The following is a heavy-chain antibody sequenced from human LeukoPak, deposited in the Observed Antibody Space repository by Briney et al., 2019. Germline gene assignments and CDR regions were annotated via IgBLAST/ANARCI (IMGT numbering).Heavy chain of an antibody. CDR3: ARDVRYSSYTILLGYIFVI. V-gene: IGHV3-66*01. J-gene: IGHJ3*02. CDR2: IYSGGST. Sequence: GGSLRLSRAGSWITPCQILIRLGAQAPGKGLEWVSIIYSGGSTYYAASVKGRFTISRDNSKNTLSLQTNSLRAEGTAVYYCARDVRYSSYTILLGYIFVIWGQGEMVTVSS. D-gene: IGHD1-26*01. CDR1: WITPCQIL.